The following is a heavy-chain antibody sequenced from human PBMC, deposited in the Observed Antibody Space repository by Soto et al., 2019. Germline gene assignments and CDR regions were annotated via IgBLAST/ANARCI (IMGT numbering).Heavy chain of an antibody. CDR2: IYHSGTT. Sequence: QVQLQESGPGLVKPSGTLSLTCAVSSGSISSNNWWSWVRQPPGKGLEWIGEIYHSGTTNYNPSLKSRVAISVDKSKNQFSLNLSSVTAADTAVYYCARVSMTTVTTFDYWGQGTRVTVSS. CDR3: ARVSMTTVTTFDY. J-gene: IGHJ4*02. D-gene: IGHD4-17*01. V-gene: IGHV4-4*02. CDR1: SGSISSNNW.